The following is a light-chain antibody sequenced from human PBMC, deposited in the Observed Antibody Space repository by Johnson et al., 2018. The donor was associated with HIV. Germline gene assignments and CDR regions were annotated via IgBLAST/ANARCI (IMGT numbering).Light chain of an antibody. CDR3: GTWDSSLSAGYV. Sequence: HSVLTQPPSVSAAPGQKVTISCSGSSSNIGNNYVSWYQQLPGTAPKLLIYDNNKRPSGIPDRFSGSKSGTSATLGITGLQTGAEADYYCGTWDSSLSAGYVFGTGTKVTVL. V-gene: IGLV1-51*01. CDR2: DNN. J-gene: IGLJ1*01. CDR1: SSNIGNNY.